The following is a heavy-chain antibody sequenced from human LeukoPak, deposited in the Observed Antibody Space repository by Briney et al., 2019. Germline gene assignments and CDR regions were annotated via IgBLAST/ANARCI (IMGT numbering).Heavy chain of an antibody. CDR3: ARLRNVVNVHWGFFDT. Sequence: GGSLRLSRAASVFTLRGYFMNWLRQAPGKGLEWVSCIGNNGVAIYYADSVKGRFTISRDNAKNSLYLQMSSLRAEDTAVYFCARLRNVVNVHWGFFDTWGQGAMVTVSS. CDR2: IGNNGVAI. CDR1: VFTLRGYF. D-gene: IGHD4-23*01. J-gene: IGHJ4*02. V-gene: IGHV3-48*04.